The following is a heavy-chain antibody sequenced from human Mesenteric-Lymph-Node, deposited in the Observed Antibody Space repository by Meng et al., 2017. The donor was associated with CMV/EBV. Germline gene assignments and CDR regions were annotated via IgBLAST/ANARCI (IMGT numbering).Heavy chain of an antibody. CDR1: GFTFGDFA. D-gene: IGHD3-3*01. CDR3: ARARGWLSSTFGADYGMDV. V-gene: IGHV3-30*04. J-gene: IGHJ6*02. CDR2: ISFDGSTK. Sequence: GGSLRLSCAASGFTFGDFAMHWVRQAPGKGLEWVAVISFDGSTKYYADSVKGRFTISRDYSKSALYLQMSSLRAEDTALYFCARARGWLSSTFGADYGMDVWGQGTTVTVSS.